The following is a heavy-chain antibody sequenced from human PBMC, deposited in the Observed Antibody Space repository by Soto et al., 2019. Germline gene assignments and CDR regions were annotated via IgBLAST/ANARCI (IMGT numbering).Heavy chain of an antibody. CDR2: IYPGDSDT. CDR1: GYSFTSYW. CDR3: ARHKRRNDSSCYYHKVYYYYGMDV. Sequence: GESLKISCKGSGYSFTSYWIGWVRQMPGKGLEWMGIIYPGDSDTRYSPSFQGQVTISADKSISTAYLQWSSLKASDTAMYYCARHKRRNDSSCYYHKVYYYYGMDVWGQGTTVTVSS. D-gene: IGHD3-22*01. V-gene: IGHV5-51*01. J-gene: IGHJ6*02.